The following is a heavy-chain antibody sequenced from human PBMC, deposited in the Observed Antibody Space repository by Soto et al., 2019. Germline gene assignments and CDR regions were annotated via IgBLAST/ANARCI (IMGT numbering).Heavy chain of an antibody. J-gene: IGHJ5*02. D-gene: IGHD3-10*01. V-gene: IGHV4-61*01. Sequence: QVQLQESGPGLVKPSETLSFTCTVSGGSVSSGSHYWSWIRQPPGKGLEWIGYIYYSGNTNYNLSLKTRVTISIDTSKNQFSLNLSSVTAADTAVYYCARETSGSYFDLWGQGALVTVSS. CDR1: GGSVSSGSHY. CDR3: ARETSGSYFDL. CDR2: IYYSGNT.